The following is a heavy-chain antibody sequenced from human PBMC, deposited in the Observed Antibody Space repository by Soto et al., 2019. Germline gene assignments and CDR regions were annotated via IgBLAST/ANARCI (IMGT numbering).Heavy chain of an antibody. V-gene: IGHV3-15*07. CDR2: IKSKTDGGTT. CDR3: TTDLLLTVTHPYIDY. CDR1: GFTFSNAW. D-gene: IGHD4-4*01. J-gene: IGHJ4*02. Sequence: GGSLRLSCAASGFTFSNAWMNWVRQAPGKGLEWVGRIKSKTDGGTTDYAAPVKGRFTISRDDSKNTLYLQMNSLKTEDTAVYYCTTDLLLTVTHPYIDYWGQGTLVTVSS.